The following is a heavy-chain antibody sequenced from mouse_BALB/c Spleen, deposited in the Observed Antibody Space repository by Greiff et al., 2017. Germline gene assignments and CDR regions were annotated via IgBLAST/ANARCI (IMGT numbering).Heavy chain of an antibody. V-gene: IGHV1-7*01. CDR1: GYTFTSYW. Sequence: VQLQQSGAELAKPGASVKMSCKASGYTFTSYWMHWVKQRPGQGLEWIGYINPSTGYTEYNQKFKDKATLTADKSSSTAYMQLSSLTSEDSAVYYCARLGFAWFAYWGQGTLVTVSA. J-gene: IGHJ3*01. CDR2: INPSTGYT. CDR3: ARLGFAWFAY.